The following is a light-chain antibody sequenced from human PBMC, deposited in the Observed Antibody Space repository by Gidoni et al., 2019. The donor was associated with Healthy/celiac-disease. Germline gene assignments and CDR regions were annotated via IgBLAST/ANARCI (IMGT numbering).Light chain of an antibody. Sequence: AIRMTQSPSSFSASTGDRVTITCRASQGSSSYLAWYQQKPGKAPKLLIYAASTLQSGVPSRFSGSGSGTDFTLTISCLQSEDFATYYCQQYYSYPLTFAGGTKVGIK. J-gene: IGKJ4*01. V-gene: IGKV1-8*01. CDR1: QGSSSY. CDR2: AAS. CDR3: QQYYSYPLT.